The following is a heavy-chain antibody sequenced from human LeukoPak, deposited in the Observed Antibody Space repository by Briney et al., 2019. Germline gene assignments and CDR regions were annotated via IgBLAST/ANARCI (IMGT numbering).Heavy chain of an antibody. Sequence: GGSLRLSCAASGFTFSSYSMNWVRQAPGKGLEWVSSISSSGSTIKYADSVKGRFTISRDNAKNSLYLQMKSLRAEDTAVYYCARRGGHYDSSGHYYNWGQGTLVTVSS. V-gene: IGHV3-48*04. J-gene: IGHJ4*02. CDR2: ISSSGSTI. CDR3: ARRGGHYDSSGHYYN. CDR1: GFTFSSYS. D-gene: IGHD3-22*01.